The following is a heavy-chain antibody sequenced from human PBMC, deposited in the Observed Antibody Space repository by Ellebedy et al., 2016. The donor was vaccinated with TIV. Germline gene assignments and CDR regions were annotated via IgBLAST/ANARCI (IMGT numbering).Heavy chain of an antibody. CDR1: GFTVSSNY. V-gene: IGHV3-66*01. CDR3: ASLGRGDYYYYGMDV. J-gene: IGHJ6*02. Sequence: GGSLRLSCAASGFTVSSNYMSWVRQAPGKGLEWVSVIYSGGSTYYADSVKGRFTISRDNSKNTLYLQMNSLRAEDTAVYYCASLGRGDYYYYGMDVWGQGTTVTVSS. CDR2: IYSGGST.